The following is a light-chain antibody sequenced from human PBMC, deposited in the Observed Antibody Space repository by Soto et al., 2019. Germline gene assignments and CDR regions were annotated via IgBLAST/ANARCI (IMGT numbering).Light chain of an antibody. Sequence: EIVLTQSPATLSLSPGERATLSCRASQSVSSYLAWYQQKPGQAPRLLIYDASNRATGIPARFSGSGSGTEYTLTISSLEPEDFALYYCQQRSNWPSTFGQGTRLEIK. CDR3: QQRSNWPST. CDR1: QSVSSY. J-gene: IGKJ5*01. V-gene: IGKV3-11*01. CDR2: DAS.